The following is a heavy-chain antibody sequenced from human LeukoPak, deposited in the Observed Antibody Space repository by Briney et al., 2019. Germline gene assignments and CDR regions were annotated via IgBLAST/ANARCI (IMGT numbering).Heavy chain of an antibody. D-gene: IGHD3-10*01. J-gene: IGHJ5*02. CDR1: GDSISSGDYS. Sequence: PSQTLSLTCAVSGDSISSGDYSWSWIRQPSGKGLEWIGYILHSGSSYYNPSLKSRVTISVDKSKNQFSLRLTSVTAADTAVYYCARELWFVNAPGSWFDPWGQGTLVTVSS. V-gene: IGHV4-30-2*01. CDR2: ILHSGSS. CDR3: ARELWFVNAPGSWFDP.